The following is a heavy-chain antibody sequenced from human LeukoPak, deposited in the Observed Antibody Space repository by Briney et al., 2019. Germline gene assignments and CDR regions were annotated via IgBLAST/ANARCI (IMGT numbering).Heavy chain of an antibody. D-gene: IGHD3-22*01. V-gene: IGHV1-69*04. CDR3: ARDLWNYYDSSGYQFDY. CDR2: IVPILGIA. Sequence: SVKVSCKASGGTFSSYAISWVRQAPGQGLEWMGRIVPILGIANYAQKFQGRVTITADKSTSTAYMELSSLRSEDTAVYYCARDLWNYYDSSGYQFDYWGQGTLVTVSS. J-gene: IGHJ4*02. CDR1: GGTFSSYA.